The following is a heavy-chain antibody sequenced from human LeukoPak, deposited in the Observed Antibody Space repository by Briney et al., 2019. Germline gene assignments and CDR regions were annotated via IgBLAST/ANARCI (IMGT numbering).Heavy chain of an antibody. Sequence: SETLSLTCTVSGGSISSGGYYWSWIRQPPGKGLEWIGYIYHSGSTYYNPSLKSRVTISVDRSKNQFSLKLSSVTAADTAVYYCARAGQGRGVFGLVAAPTNPFDYWGQGTLVTVSS. CDR3: ARAGQGRGVFGLVAAPTNPFDY. CDR2: IYHSGST. J-gene: IGHJ4*02. CDR1: GGSISSGGYY. V-gene: IGHV4-30-2*01. D-gene: IGHD3-3*01.